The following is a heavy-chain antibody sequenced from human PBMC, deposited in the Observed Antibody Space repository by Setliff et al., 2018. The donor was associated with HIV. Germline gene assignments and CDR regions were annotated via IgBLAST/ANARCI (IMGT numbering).Heavy chain of an antibody. Sequence: ASVKVSCKVSGHTLTELSMHWVRQAPGKGLEWMGGFDPEDAETIYAQNFLGRVTMTEDTSTDTAYMELSSLRSEDTAFYYCTTDGSYDILTGPTPGAFDIWGQGTMVTVSS. CDR1: GHTLTELS. D-gene: IGHD3-9*01. V-gene: IGHV1-24*01. J-gene: IGHJ3*02. CDR3: TTDGSYDILTGPTPGAFDI. CDR2: FDPEDAET.